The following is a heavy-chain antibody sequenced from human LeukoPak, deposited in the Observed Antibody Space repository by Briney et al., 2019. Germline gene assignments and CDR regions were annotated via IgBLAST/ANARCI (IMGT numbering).Heavy chain of an antibody. CDR1: GGTFSSYA. V-gene: IGHV1-69*13. J-gene: IGHJ5*02. D-gene: IGHD6-13*01. CDR2: IIPIFGTA. CDR3: ANRRYSSITAGFDP. Sequence: PVASVKVSCKASGGTFSSYAISWVRQAPGQGLEWMGGIIPIFGTANYAQKFQGRVTITADESTSTAYMELSSLRPEDTAVYYCANRRYSSITAGFDPWGQGTLVTVSS.